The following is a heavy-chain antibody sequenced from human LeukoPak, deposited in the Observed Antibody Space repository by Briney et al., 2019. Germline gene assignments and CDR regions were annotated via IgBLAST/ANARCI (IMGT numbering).Heavy chain of an antibody. CDR1: GFTFSSYS. V-gene: IGHV3-21*04. CDR3: ARAVSSGWYTGFDY. J-gene: IGHJ4*02. D-gene: IGHD6-19*01. Sequence: IPGGSLRLSCAASGFTFSSYSMNWVRQAPGKGLEWVSSISSSSSYIYYADSVKGRFTISRDNAKNSLYLQMNSLRSEDTAVYYCARAVSSGWYTGFDYWGQGTLVTVSS. CDR2: ISSSSSYI.